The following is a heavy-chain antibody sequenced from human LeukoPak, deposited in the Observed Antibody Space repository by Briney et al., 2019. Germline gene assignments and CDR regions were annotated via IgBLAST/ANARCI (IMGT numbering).Heavy chain of an antibody. Sequence: ASVKVSCKASGYTFAGYYMHWVRQAPGQGPEWMGRINPNSGGTNYAQKFQGRVTMTRDTSISTAYMELSRLRSDDTAVYYCARQLVWGNWFDPWGQGTLVTVSS. CDR1: GYTFAGYY. J-gene: IGHJ5*02. D-gene: IGHD6-6*01. CDR3: ARQLVWGNWFDP. V-gene: IGHV1-2*06. CDR2: INPNSGGT.